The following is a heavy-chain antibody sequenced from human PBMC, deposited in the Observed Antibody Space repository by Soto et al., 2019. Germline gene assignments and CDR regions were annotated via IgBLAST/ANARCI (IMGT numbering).Heavy chain of an antibody. Sequence: SETLSLTCTVSGGSISSGVYYWSWIRQHPGKGLEWIGYIYYSGSTYYNPSLKSRVTISVDTSKNQFSLKLSSVTAADTAVYYCASAPLHYDFWSGYYWYYYYGMDVWGQGTTVTVSS. J-gene: IGHJ6*02. CDR2: IYYSGST. V-gene: IGHV4-31*03. D-gene: IGHD3-3*01. CDR3: ASAPLHYDFWSGYYWYYYYGMDV. CDR1: GGSISSGVYY.